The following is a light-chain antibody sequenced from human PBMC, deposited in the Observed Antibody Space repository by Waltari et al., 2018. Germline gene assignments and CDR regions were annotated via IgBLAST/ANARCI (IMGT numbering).Light chain of an antibody. CDR1: ISDIGSNT. CDR3: AAWDGTWTVGLNDCV. V-gene: IGLV1-44*01. CDR2: NNK. J-gene: IGLJ1*01. Sequence: SVLSQPPSVSGTPGQRVTIYCSGSISDIGSNTVSLYQQLPGRAPRLLRYNNKEGPSGVPVRCAGSKSGTSDSLTSNGLRFEDEADYGCAAWDGTWTVGLNDCVFGTGTTVSVL.